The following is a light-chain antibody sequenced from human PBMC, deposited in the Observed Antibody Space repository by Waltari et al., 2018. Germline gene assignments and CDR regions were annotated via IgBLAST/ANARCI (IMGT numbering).Light chain of an antibody. CDR1: QYVSSS. CDR3: QQNSNWPRT. CDR2: GAS. J-gene: IGKJ1*01. Sequence: EIVMTQSPATLSLSPGERATLSRRASQYVSSSLAWYQQKPGQGPRLLIYGASSRATGTPDRFSGSGSGTEFTLTISSLEPEDVAVYYCQQNSNWPRTFGQGTKVEIK. V-gene: IGKV3D-15*01.